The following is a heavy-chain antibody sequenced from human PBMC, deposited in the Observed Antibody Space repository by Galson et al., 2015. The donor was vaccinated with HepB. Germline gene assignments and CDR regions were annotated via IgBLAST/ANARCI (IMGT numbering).Heavy chain of an antibody. Sequence: SVKVSCKVSGYTLTELSMHWVRQAPGKGLEWMGGFDPEDGETIYAQKFQGRVTMTEDTSTDTAYMELSSLRSEDTAVYYCATDYYGSGSLYAGGMDVWGQGTTVTVSS. D-gene: IGHD3-10*01. CDR2: FDPEDGET. CDR1: GYTLTELS. V-gene: IGHV1-24*01. J-gene: IGHJ6*02. CDR3: ATDYYGSGSLYAGGMDV.